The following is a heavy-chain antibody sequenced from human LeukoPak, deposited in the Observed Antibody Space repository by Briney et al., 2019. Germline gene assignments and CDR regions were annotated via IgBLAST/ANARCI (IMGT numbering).Heavy chain of an antibody. Sequence: PGGSLRLSCAVSGLTLSDYYMSWIRQAPGKGLEWVSGFGGSGGDTYYADSVKGRFTISRDISRNTLYLQMNSLRADDTAVYYCARRMVNRAIDYWGQGTLVTVSS. CDR2: FGGSGGDT. CDR1: GLTLSDYY. V-gene: IGHV3-23*01. CDR3: ARRMVNRAIDY. D-gene: IGHD2-8*01. J-gene: IGHJ4*02.